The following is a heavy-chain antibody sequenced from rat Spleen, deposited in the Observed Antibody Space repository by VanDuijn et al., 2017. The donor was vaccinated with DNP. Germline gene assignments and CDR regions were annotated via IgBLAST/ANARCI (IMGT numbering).Heavy chain of an antibody. J-gene: IGHJ2*01. Sequence: EVQLVESGGGLVQPGRSLKLSCAASGFTFSAYYMAWVRQAPAKGLEWVAYIGSPAYAPYYRNSVKGRFTISRDNAKSTLYLQMDSLRSEDTAAYYCTTQITTFFDYWGQGVMVTVSS. D-gene: IGHD1-10*01. CDR2: IGSPAYAP. CDR1: GFTFSAYY. V-gene: IGHV5-27*01. CDR3: TTQITTFFDY.